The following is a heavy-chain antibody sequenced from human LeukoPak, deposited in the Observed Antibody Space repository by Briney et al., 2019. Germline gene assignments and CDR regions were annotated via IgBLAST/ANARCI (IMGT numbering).Heavy chain of an antibody. CDR1: GGSISGYY. V-gene: IGHV4-59*08. J-gene: IGHJ4*02. D-gene: IGHD2-2*01. CDR2: IYYNGAT. CDR3: AIRRCSRTNCYSSLDY. Sequence: SETLSLTCTDSGGSISGYYWRWIRQPPGKGLEWIAYIYYNGATNYNPSLKSRVTISVDTSKNKFSLKLTSVTAADTAVYYCAIRRCSRTNCYSSLDYWGQGTLVTVSS.